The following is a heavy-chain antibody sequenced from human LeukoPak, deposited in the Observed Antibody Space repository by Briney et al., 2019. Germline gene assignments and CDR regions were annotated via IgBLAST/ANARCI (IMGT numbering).Heavy chain of an antibody. J-gene: IGHJ4*02. CDR2: IYYSGST. V-gene: IGHV4-61*08. CDR1: GGSISSGDYY. CDR3: ARSPYSSSWYGGFGD. Sequence: TSQTLSLTCTVSGGSISSGDYYWSWIRQPPGKGLEWIGYIYYSGSTNYNPSLKSRVTISVDTSKNQFSLKLSSVTAADTAVYYCARSPYSSSWYGGFGDWGQGTLVTVSS. D-gene: IGHD6-13*01.